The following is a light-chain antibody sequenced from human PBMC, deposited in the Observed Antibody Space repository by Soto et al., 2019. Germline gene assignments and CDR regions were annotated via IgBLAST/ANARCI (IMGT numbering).Light chain of an antibody. CDR2: DVS. CDR3: CSYTGNTTPYV. CDR1: TSDVGGYNY. Sequence: QSALTQPASVSGSPGQSITISCTGTTSDVGGYNYVSWYQQHPGKAPKLMIYDVSNRPSGVSNRFSGSKSGNTASLTISGLQAEDEADYYCCSYTGNTTPYVFGTGTKVIVL. J-gene: IGLJ1*01. V-gene: IGLV2-14*01.